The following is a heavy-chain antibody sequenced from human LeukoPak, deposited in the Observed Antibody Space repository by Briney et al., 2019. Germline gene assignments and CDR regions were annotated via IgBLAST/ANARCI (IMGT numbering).Heavy chain of an antibody. CDR1: GFTFSSYS. Sequence: GGSLRLSCAASGFTFSSYSMNWIRQAPGKGLECLSYTSSGTINHSNYADSVKGRFTISRDNARNSLYLQMNSLRGEDTAVYYCARTQLDLDGFDIWGQGTTVTVSS. CDR3: ARTQLDLDGFDI. J-gene: IGHJ3*02. CDR2: TSSGTINHS. D-gene: IGHD1-1*01. V-gene: IGHV3-48*04.